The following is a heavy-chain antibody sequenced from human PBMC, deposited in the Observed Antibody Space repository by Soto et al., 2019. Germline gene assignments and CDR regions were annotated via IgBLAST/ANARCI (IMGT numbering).Heavy chain of an antibody. Sequence: EVQLVESGGALVQPGGSLRLSCVTSGFTFSGFWMNWVRQAPGKGLEWVANIKQYGNEKNYVDSVKGRFIISRDNVKNSLDLQMNSLRAEDTAVYYCARARVEHTSSWFLDYWGQGTPVTVSS. V-gene: IGHV3-7*03. CDR3: ARARVEHTSSWFLDY. CDR1: GFTFSGFW. D-gene: IGHD6-13*01. J-gene: IGHJ4*02. CDR2: IKQYGNEK.